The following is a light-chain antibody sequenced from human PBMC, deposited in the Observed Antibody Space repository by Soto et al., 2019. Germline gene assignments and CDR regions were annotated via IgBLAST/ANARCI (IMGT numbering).Light chain of an antibody. V-gene: IGKV1-9*01. CDR3: LQLNRYPLT. J-gene: IGKJ4*01. CDR2: SAS. Sequence: DIQLTQSPSFLSASVGDRVTITCRASQPISNYLAWYQQRPGEAPKLLIYSASTLQSGVPSRFSGSGGGSWTEFSLTISALQPEDFATYYCLQLNRYPLTFGGGTKVYI. CDR1: QPISNY.